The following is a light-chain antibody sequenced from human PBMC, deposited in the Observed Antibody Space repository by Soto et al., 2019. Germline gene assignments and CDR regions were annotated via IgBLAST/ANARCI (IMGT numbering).Light chain of an antibody. J-gene: IGKJ5*01. Sequence: VMTQSPATLSVSPGESVTLSCRASQTVHNNYLAWYQQKPGQAPRLLIYAVSARATGIPVRFSGSGSGTEFTLTINGLQSEDFAVYSCQQHTNWPITFDQGTRLESK. CDR1: QTVHNN. CDR3: QQHTNWPIT. CDR2: AVS. V-gene: IGKV3-15*01.